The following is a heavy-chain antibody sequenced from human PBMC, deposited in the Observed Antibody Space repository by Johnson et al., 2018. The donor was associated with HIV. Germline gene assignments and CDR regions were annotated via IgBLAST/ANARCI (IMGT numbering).Heavy chain of an antibody. CDR3: ATHYYDSINAFDI. D-gene: IGHD3-22*01. Sequence: VQLVESGGGVVQPGRSLRLSCAASGFTFSSYAMHWVRQAPGTGLEWVALVSYDGRNQYHADSVKGRFTISRDNSNNTLYLQMNSLRAEDTAVYYCATHYYDSINAFDIWGQGTMVTVSS. V-gene: IGHV3-30-3*01. CDR1: GFTFSSYA. J-gene: IGHJ3*02. CDR2: VSYDGRNQ.